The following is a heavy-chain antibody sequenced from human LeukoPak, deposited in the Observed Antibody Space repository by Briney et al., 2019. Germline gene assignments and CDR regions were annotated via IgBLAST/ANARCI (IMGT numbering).Heavy chain of an antibody. Sequence: PSETLSLTCAVYGGSFSGYYWSWIRQPPGKGLEWIGEINHSGSTNYNPSLKSRVTISVDTSKNQFSLKLSSVTAADTAVYYCARGPTTVTTKFYFDYWGQGTLVTVSS. CDR3: ARGPTTVTTKFYFDY. CDR1: GGSFSGYY. CDR2: INHSGST. D-gene: IGHD4-17*01. V-gene: IGHV4-34*01. J-gene: IGHJ4*02.